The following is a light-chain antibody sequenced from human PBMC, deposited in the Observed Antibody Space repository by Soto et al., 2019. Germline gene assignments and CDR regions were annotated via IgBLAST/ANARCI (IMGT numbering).Light chain of an antibody. J-gene: IGKJ1*01. CDR2: EAA. V-gene: IGKV1-5*03. CDR3: QQSNNYPWT. CDR1: QYIHNY. Sequence: DIQMTQSPSTLSASVGDRVTITCRASQYIHNYLAWYQQKPGEAPKLLIYEAANLESGVPSRFSGSGTGTEFPLTISRLQPDDFATYYCQQSNNYPWTFGQGTRVEI.